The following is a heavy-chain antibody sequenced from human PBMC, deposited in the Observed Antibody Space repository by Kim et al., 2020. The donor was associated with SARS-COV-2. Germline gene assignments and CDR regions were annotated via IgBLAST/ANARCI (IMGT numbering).Heavy chain of an antibody. Sequence: GSEKVYVDSVKGRFTITRDNARNSLFLQMDSLRPEDTAVYYCVAGGTYLGVWGQGTLVTVSS. CDR2: GSEK. V-gene: IGHV3-7*01. CDR3: VAGGTYLGV. J-gene: IGHJ4*02. D-gene: IGHD3-16*01.